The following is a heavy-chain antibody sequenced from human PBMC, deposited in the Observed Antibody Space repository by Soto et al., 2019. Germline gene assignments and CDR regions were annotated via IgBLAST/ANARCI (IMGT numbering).Heavy chain of an antibody. CDR3: AHRPSGWYLFDY. D-gene: IGHD6-19*01. J-gene: IGHJ4*02. CDR2: IYWNDDK. CDR1: GFSLSTSGLG. Sequence: QITLKESRPTLVRPTQTLTLTCTCSGFSLSTSGLGVGWIRQPPGKALEWLALIYWNDDKRYSPSLKARLTITEDTSNHHVVLTMTNMDPVDTATYYCAHRPSGWYLFDYWGQGTLVTVSS. V-gene: IGHV2-5*01.